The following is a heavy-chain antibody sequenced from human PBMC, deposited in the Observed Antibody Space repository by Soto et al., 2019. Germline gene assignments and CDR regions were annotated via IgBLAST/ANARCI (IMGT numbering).Heavy chain of an antibody. CDR3: ASQHLRFLEWLLSPLDY. Sequence: GGSLRLSCAASGFTFSSYAMSWVRQAPGKGLEWVSAISGSGGSTYYADTVKGRFTISRDNSKNKLYLQMNSLRAEDTAVYYCASQHLRFLEWLLSPLDYWGQGTLVTVSS. CDR1: GFTFSSYA. J-gene: IGHJ4*02. D-gene: IGHD3-3*01. CDR2: ISGSGGST. V-gene: IGHV3-23*01.